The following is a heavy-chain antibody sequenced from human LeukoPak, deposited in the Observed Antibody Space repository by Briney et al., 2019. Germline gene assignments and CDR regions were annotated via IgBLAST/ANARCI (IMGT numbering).Heavy chain of an antibody. CDR3: ASGSSYDSSGRGFDY. CDR2: INPNSGGT. CDR1: GYTFSGYY. V-gene: IGHV1-2*02. D-gene: IGHD3-22*01. J-gene: IGHJ4*02. Sequence: ASVKVSCKASGYTFSGYYMHWVRQAPGQGLEWMGWINPNSGGTNYAQKFQGRVTMTRDTSISTAYMELSRLRFDDTAVYYCASGSSYDSSGRGFDYWGQGTLVTVSS.